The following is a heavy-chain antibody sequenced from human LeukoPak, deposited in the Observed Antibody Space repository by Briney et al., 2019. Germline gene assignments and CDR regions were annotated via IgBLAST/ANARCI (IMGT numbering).Heavy chain of an antibody. D-gene: IGHD4-17*01. V-gene: IGHV3-48*01. J-gene: IGHJ4*02. CDR3: AKDVSYDYEDY. CDR2: ISSSSSTI. CDR1: GLTFSIYS. Sequence: GGSLRLSCAASGLTFSIYSMNWVRQAPGKGLEWVSYISSSSSTIYYADSVKGRFTISRDNSKNTLYLQMNSLRAEDTAVYYCAKDVSYDYEDYWGQGTLVTVSS.